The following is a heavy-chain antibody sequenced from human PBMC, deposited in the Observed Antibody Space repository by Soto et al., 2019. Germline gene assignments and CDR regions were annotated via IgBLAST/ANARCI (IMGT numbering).Heavy chain of an antibody. Sequence: SETLSLTCTVSGGSISSGGYYWSWIRQHPGKGLEWIGYIYYSGSTYYNPSLKSRVTISVDTSKNQFSLKLSSVTAADTAVYYCAREKGYTSGPKNFDYWGQGTLVTVSS. CDR2: IYYSGST. D-gene: IGHD5-12*01. J-gene: IGHJ4*02. CDR1: GGSISSGGYY. CDR3: AREKGYTSGPKNFDY. V-gene: IGHV4-31*03.